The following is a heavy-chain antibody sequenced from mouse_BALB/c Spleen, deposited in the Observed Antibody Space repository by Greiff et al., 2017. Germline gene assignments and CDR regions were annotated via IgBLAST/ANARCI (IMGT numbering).Heavy chain of an antibody. CDR2: IWTGGGT. J-gene: IGHJ1*01. CDR1: GFSLTSYD. V-gene: IGHV2-9-2*01. Sequence: VQRVESGPGLVAPSQSLSITCTVSGFSLTSYDISWIRQPPGKGLEWLGVIWTGGGTNYNSAFMSRLSISKDNSKSQVFLKMNSLQTDDTAIYYCVRDSLLRRYWYFDVWGAGTTVTVSS. D-gene: IGHD1-1*01. CDR3: VRDSLLRRYWYFDV.